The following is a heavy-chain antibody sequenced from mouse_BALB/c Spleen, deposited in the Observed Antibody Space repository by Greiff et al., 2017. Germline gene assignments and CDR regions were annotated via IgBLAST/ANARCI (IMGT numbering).Heavy chain of an antibody. CDR2: ISCYNGAT. CDR3: ARSEYYGSSRVPYWYFDV. V-gene: IGHV1S34*01. CDR1: GYSFTGYY. J-gene: IGHJ1*01. D-gene: IGHD1-1*01. Sequence: LVKTGASVKISCKASGYSFTGYYMHWVKQSPGKSLEWIGYISCYNGATSYNQKFKGKATFTVDTSSSTAYMQFNSLTSEDSAVYYWARSEYYGSSRVPYWYFDVWGEGTTVTVSS.